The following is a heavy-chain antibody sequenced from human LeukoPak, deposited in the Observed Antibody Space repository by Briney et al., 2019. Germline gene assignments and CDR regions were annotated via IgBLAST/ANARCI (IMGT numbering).Heavy chain of an antibody. CDR1: GGSLSSYY. D-gene: IGHD3-22*01. V-gene: IGHV4-4*07. CDR2: IYTRGST. J-gene: IGHJ4*02. CDR3: ARDYYDSSGYYPFDY. Sequence: SETLSLTCTVAGGSLSSYYWSWIRQPAGKGLEWIGRIYTRGSTNYNPSLKSRVTMSVDTSKNQCSLKLSSVTAADTAVYYCARDYYDSSGYYPFDYWGQGTLVTVSS.